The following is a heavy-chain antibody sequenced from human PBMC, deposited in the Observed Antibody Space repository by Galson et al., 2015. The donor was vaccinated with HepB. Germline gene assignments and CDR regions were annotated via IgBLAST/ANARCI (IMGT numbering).Heavy chain of an antibody. CDR3: ARGRGGRFLELGY. CDR1: GFTFSSYA. Sequence: SLRLSCAASGFTFSSYAMHWVRQAPGKGLEWVAVISYDGSNKYYADSVKGLFTISRDNSKNTLYLQMNSLRAEDTAVYYCARGRGGRFLELGYWGQGTLVTVSS. D-gene: IGHD3-3*01. J-gene: IGHJ4*02. V-gene: IGHV3-30-3*01. CDR2: ISYDGSNK.